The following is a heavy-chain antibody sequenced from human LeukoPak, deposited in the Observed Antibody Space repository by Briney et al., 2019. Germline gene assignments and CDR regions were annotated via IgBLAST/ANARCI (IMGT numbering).Heavy chain of an antibody. Sequence: SVKVSCKASGGTFSSYAISWVRQAPGQGLERMGRIIPILGIANYAQRFQGRVTITADKSTSTAYMELSSLRSEDTALYYCARDYDYGDYPGYWGQGTLVTVSS. CDR1: GGTFSSYA. CDR3: ARDYDYGDYPGY. D-gene: IGHD4-17*01. V-gene: IGHV1-69*04. CDR2: IIPILGIA. J-gene: IGHJ4*02.